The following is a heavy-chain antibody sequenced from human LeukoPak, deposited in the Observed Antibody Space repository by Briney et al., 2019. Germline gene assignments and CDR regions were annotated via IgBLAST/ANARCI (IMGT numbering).Heavy chain of an antibody. CDR2: IYYSGST. CDR3: AREDMVARRAFDI. J-gene: IGHJ3*02. V-gene: IGHV4-61*08. CDR1: GGSISSGGYY. D-gene: IGHD2-15*01. Sequence: PSETLSLTCTVSGGSISSGGYYWSWIRQHPGKGLEWIGYIYYSGSTNYNPSLKSRVTISVDTSKNQFSLKLSSVTAADTAVYYCAREDMVARRAFDIWGQGTMVTVSS.